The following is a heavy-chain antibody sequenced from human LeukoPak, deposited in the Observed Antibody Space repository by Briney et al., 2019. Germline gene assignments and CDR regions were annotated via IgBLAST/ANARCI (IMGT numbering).Heavy chain of an antibody. CDR1: GFTFSSYS. D-gene: IGHD3-22*01. CDR2: ISSTGGHI. J-gene: IGHJ6*03. CDR3: ATGRGNYYDSSSFYYYYMDV. Sequence: GGSLRLSCAASGFTFSSYSMIWVRQAPGKGLEWVSFISSTGGHIYYADSVKGRFTISRDNAKSSLFLQMNSLRAEDTAVYYCATGRGNYYDSSSFYYYYMDVWGKGTTVTVSS. V-gene: IGHV3-21*01.